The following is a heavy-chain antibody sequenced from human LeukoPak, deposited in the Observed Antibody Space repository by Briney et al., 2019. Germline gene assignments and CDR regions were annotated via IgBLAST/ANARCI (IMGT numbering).Heavy chain of an antibody. CDR3: ASLLSGFISSWCPDYYYGVDV. CDR1: SDSISSSRFY. J-gene: IGHJ6*02. Sequence: SETLSLTCTVSSDSISSSRFYGGWIRQPPGRGLEWIATISYSGSTYYNPSLRSRVTMSIDASKNQFSLKLSSVTAADTAVYYCASLLSGFISSWCPDYYYGVDVWGQGTTVSVSS. V-gene: IGHV4-39*01. CDR2: ISYSGST. D-gene: IGHD6-13*01.